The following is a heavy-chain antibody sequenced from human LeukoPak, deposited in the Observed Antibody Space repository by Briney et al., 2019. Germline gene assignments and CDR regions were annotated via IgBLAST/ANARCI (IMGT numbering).Heavy chain of an antibody. J-gene: IGHJ3*02. CDR3: VTEGDAFDI. V-gene: IGHV4-4*07. Sequence: PSETLSLTCTVSGCSFSSYYMSWIRQPAGKGLEWIGRIYTSGSTNYNPSLKSQVTMSVDTSKNQFSPKLSGVTAADSGVYYCVTEGDAFDIWLQGTMVTVSS. CDR2: IYTSGST. CDR1: GCSFSSYY.